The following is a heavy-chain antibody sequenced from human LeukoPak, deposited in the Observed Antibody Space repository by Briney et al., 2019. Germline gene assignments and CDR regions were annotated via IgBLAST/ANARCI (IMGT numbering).Heavy chain of an antibody. Sequence: GGSLRLSCAASGFTVSRNYMTWVRQAPGKGLEWVSVIYSDGSTFYTDSVKGRFTVSRDNSKNSLYLQMNSLKTEDTALYFCAKDKYYGTGTYRELDYWGQGTLVTVSS. CDR3: AKDKYYGTGTYRELDY. J-gene: IGHJ4*02. CDR2: IYSDGST. V-gene: IGHV3-53*05. CDR1: GFTVSRNY. D-gene: IGHD3-10*01.